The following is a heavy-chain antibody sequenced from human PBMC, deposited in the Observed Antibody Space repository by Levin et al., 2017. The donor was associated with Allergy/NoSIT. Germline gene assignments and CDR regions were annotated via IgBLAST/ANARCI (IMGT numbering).Heavy chain of an antibody. D-gene: IGHD3-3*01. CDR1: GFTFSSYW. CDR3: ARANFWSGYWQYYFDY. Sequence: PGGSLRLSCAASGFTFSSYWMSWVRQAPGKGLEWVANIRQDGSEKYYVDSVKGRFTISRDNAKNSLYLQMNSLRAEDTAVYYCARANFWSGYWQYYFDYWGQGTLVTVSS. CDR2: IRQDGSEK. V-gene: IGHV3-7*04. J-gene: IGHJ4*02.